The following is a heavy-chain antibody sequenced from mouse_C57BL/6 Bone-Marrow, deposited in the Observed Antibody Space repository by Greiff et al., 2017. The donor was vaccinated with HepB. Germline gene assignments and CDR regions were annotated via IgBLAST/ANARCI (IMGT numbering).Heavy chain of an antibody. CDR1: GYTFTSYG. J-gene: IGHJ3*01. V-gene: IGHV1-81*01. CDR2: IYPRSGNT. Sequence: QVHVKQSGAELARPGASVKLSCKASGYTFTSYGISWVKQRTGQGLEWIGEIYPRSGNTYYNEKFKGKATLTADKSSSTAYMELRSLTSEDSAVYFCARGEDYYGSSYAYWGQGTLVTVSA. D-gene: IGHD1-1*01. CDR3: ARGEDYYGSSYAY.